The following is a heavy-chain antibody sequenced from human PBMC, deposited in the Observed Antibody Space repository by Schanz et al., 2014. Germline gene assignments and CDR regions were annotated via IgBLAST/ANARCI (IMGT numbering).Heavy chain of an antibody. CDR1: GFTFSSYT. CDR3: ARLDSRSWYPRY. Sequence: EVQLVESGGGLVQPGRSLRLSCAASGFTFSSYTMSWVRQAPGKGLQWVSSLSGDGGTTHYADSVKGRFTISRDNAKNSLYLQMNSLRAEDTAVYYCARLDSRSWYPRYWGQGTLVTVAS. V-gene: IGHV3-23*04. J-gene: IGHJ4*02. CDR2: LSGDGGTT. D-gene: IGHD6-13*01.